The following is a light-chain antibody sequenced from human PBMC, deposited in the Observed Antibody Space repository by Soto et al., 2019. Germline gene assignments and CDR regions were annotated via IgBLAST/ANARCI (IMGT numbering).Light chain of an antibody. Sequence: QSVLTQPPSASGTPGQRVTISCSGSSSNIGSNYVYWYQQLPGTAPKLLIYRNNQRPSGVPDRFSGSKSGTSASLAISGLRFEDDADYYFAAWDDSLEVFGGGTKLTVL. CDR2: RNN. CDR1: SSNIGSNY. CDR3: AAWDDSLEV. V-gene: IGLV1-47*01. J-gene: IGLJ3*02.